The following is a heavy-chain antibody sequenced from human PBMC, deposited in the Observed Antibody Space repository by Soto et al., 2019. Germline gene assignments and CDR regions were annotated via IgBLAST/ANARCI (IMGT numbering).Heavy chain of an antibody. J-gene: IGHJ6*02. CDR2: ISSSSSYI. CDR3: ARDHDILTGYSYYYYYAMDV. D-gene: IGHD3-9*01. CDR1: GFTFSSYS. Sequence: GGSLRLSCAASGFTFSSYSMTWVSQDPGKGLEWVSSISSSSSYIYYADSVKGRFTISRDNAKNSLYRQMNSLRAEDTAVYYCARDHDILTGYSYYYYYAMDVWDRGTTVTGSS. V-gene: IGHV3-21*01.